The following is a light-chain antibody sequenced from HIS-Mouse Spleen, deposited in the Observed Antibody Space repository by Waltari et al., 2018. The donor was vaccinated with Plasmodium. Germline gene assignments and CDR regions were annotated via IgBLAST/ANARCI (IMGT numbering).Light chain of an antibody. J-gene: IGLJ2*01. CDR1: SSAVGCYNL. CDR3: CSYAGSSTFVV. CDR2: EGS. Sequence: QSALTHPPSVSGSPGQSFTIPCPGTSSAVGCYNLLSWYQQHPVKAPRLMIYEGSKRPSGVSNRFSGSKSGNTASLTISGLQAEDEADYYCCSYAGSSTFVVFGGGTKLTVL. V-gene: IGLV2-23*03.